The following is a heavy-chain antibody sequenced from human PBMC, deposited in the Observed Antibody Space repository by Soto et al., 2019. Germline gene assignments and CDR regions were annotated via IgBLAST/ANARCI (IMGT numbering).Heavy chain of an antibody. CDR3: ARGGHVVVVTAALDY. V-gene: IGHV1-46*01. D-gene: IGHD2-21*02. CDR2: VNPSGGHT. CDR1: GDTFTDYY. Sequence: QVQLVQSGAEVKKPGASVKVSCKASGDTFTDYYIHWVRQAPGQGLEWMGTVNPSGGHTTYAQHFLGRMTMTRDTSTSTLYMELTSLTSEATAVYYCARGGHVVVVTAALDYWCQGTLVTVSS. J-gene: IGHJ4*02.